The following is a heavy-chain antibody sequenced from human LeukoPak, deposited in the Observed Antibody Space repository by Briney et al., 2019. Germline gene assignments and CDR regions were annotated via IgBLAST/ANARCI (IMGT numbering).Heavy chain of an antibody. CDR2: IYSDGTT. CDR3: ARERSYYYYYMDV. V-gene: IGHV3-53*01. D-gene: IGHD3-10*01. Sequence: GGSLRLSCAASGLTVFSNYMSWVRQAPGKGLEWVSVIYSDGTTYYADSVQGRFTISRDNSKNTVYLQMKSLKAEDTAVYFCARERSYYYYYMDVWGKGTTVTVSS. J-gene: IGHJ6*03. CDR1: GLTVFSNY.